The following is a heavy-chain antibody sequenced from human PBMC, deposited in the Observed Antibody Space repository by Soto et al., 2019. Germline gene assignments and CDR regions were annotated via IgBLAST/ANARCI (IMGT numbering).Heavy chain of an antibody. CDR3: ARVTYDQYYFDY. J-gene: IGHJ4*02. CDR1: GGSISSYY. Sequence: SETLSLTCTVSGGSISSYYWSWIRQPPGKGLEWIGYIYYSGSTNYNPSLKSRVTISVDTSKNQFSLKLSSVTAADAAVYYCARVTYDQYYFDYWGQGTLVTVSS. CDR2: IYYSGST. V-gene: IGHV4-59*01. D-gene: IGHD3-22*01.